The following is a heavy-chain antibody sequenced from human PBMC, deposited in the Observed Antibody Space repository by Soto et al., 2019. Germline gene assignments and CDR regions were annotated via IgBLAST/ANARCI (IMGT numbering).Heavy chain of an antibody. Sequence: SLRLSCTSSTVTINVHGIQWVLQAPGKGLEWVAFISNDGRAQYYADSVKGRFTISRDYSKNTVDLQMNSLRNEETAVYYCARDIWSGDYKWFDSWGPGTLVTVSS. V-gene: IGHV3-30*03. CDR1: TVTINVHG. CDR2: ISNDGRAQ. CDR3: ARDIWSGDYKWFDS. J-gene: IGHJ5*01. D-gene: IGHD3-3*01.